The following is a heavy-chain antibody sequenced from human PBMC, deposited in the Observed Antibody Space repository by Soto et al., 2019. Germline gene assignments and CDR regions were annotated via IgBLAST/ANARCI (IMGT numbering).Heavy chain of an antibody. CDR2: IKEDGSEK. CDR1: GFGFSQSW. D-gene: IGHD2-21*01. V-gene: IGHV3-7*01. CDR3: ARDSAYSAFDF. Sequence: PGGSLRLSCAASGFGFSQSWMTWIRQAPGKGLQFVAGIKEDGSEKYYGDSVKGRFTISRDNAKNSLFLHMNTLSAEDTAMYYCARDSAYSAFDFWGQGTLVTVSS. J-gene: IGHJ4*02.